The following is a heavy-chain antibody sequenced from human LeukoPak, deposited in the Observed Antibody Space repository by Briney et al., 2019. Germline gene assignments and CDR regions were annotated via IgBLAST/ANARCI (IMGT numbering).Heavy chain of an antibody. D-gene: IGHD3-10*01. CDR3: TRPEGVPYSFDY. CDR1: GYSFSSNW. CDR2: IYPGDSDI. J-gene: IGHJ4*02. V-gene: IGHV5-51*01. Sequence: GESLKISCKGSGYSFSSNWIGWVRQVPGKGLEWMGIIYPGDSDIRYSPSFQGLVTISADTSISTAYLQWGSLKASDTAMYYCTRPEGVPYSFDYWGQGTLVTVSS.